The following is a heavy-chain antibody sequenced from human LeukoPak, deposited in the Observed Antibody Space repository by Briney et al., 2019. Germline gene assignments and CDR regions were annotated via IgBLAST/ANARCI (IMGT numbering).Heavy chain of an antibody. D-gene: IGHD1-26*01. V-gene: IGHV3-74*01. CDR1: GFTFSNYS. CDR3: ATPRGSGSYLAFDY. CDR2: INSDGSST. J-gene: IGHJ4*02. Sequence: GGSLRLSCAASGFTFSNYSMNWVRQAPGKGLVWVSRINSDGSSTSYADSVKGRFTISRDNAKNTLYLQMNSLRAEDTAVYYCATPRGSGSYLAFDYWGQGTLVTVSS.